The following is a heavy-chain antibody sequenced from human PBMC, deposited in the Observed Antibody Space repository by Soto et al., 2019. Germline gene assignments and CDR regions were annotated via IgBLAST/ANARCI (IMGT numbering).Heavy chain of an antibody. CDR1: GYTFTSYG. Sequence: QVQLVQSGAEVKKPGASVKVSCKASGYTFTSYGISWVRQAPGQGLEWMGWISAYNGNTNYAQKLQGRVTMTTDTSTSTAYMELRSLRSDDTAVYYCARDLPNYYGSASYWYYYYGMDVWGQGTTVTVSS. CDR2: ISAYNGNT. CDR3: ARDLPNYYGSASYWYYYYGMDV. J-gene: IGHJ6*02. D-gene: IGHD3-10*01. V-gene: IGHV1-18*01.